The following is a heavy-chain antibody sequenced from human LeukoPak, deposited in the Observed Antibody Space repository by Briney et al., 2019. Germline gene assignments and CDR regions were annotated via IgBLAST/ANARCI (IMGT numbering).Heavy chain of an antibody. CDR3: ARVPSLGDFDY. CDR2: IKQDGSEK. V-gene: IGHV3-7*03. J-gene: IGHJ4*02. D-gene: IGHD3-16*01. CDR1: GFTFSSYW. Sequence: GGSLRLSCAASGFTFSSYWMSWVRQAPGKGPEWVANIKQDGSEKYYVDSVKGRFTISRDNAKNSLYQQMNSLRAEDTAVYYCARVPSLGDFDYWGQGTLVTVSS.